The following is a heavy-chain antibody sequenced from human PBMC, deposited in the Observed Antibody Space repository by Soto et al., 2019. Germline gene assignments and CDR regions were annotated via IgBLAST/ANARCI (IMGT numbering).Heavy chain of an antibody. Sequence: ASVKVSCKASGYTFTSYGISWVRQAPGQGLEWMGWISAYNGNTNYAQKLQGRVTMTTDTSTSTAYMELRSLRSDDTAVYYCARLISGLWSNWFDPWGQGTLVTVSS. D-gene: IGHD3-10*01. CDR2: ISAYNGNT. J-gene: IGHJ5*02. V-gene: IGHV1-18*01. CDR3: ARLISGLWSNWFDP. CDR1: GYTFTSYG.